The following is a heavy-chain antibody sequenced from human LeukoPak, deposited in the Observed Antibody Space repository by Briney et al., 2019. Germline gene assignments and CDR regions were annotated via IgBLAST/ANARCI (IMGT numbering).Heavy chain of an antibody. Sequence: ASVKVSCKASGYTFTGYYMHWVRQAPGQGLEWMGWINPNSGGTSYAQKFQGRVTMTRDTSISTAYMELSRLRSDDTAVYYCARGPRAADRLNDYWGQGTLVTVSS. CDR1: GYTFTGYY. V-gene: IGHV1-2*02. CDR3: ARGPRAADRLNDY. J-gene: IGHJ4*02. D-gene: IGHD6-13*01. CDR2: INPNSGGT.